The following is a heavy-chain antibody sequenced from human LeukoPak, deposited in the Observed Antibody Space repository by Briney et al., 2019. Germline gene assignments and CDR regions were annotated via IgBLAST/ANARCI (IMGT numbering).Heavy chain of an antibody. D-gene: IGHD6-13*01. CDR1: GFTFSSYG. V-gene: IGHV3-9*01. J-gene: IGHJ4*02. Sequence: GGSLRLSCAASGFTFSSYGMHWVRQAPGKGLEWVSGISWNSGSIGYADSVKGRFTISRDDAKNSLYLQMNSLRAEDTAVYYCARGSGSSWFDYWGQGTLVTVSS. CDR3: ARGSGSSWFDY. CDR2: ISWNSGSI.